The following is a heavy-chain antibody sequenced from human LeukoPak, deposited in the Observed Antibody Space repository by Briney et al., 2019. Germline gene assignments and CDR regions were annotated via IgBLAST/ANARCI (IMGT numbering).Heavy chain of an antibody. Sequence: GGSLRLSCGASGFTFGIFWMSWVRQAPGRGLQGVASMKGDGSLIHYVDSVKGRFTISRDNARNSLYLQMNSLRAEDTAVYYCARLFGGVTTFDYWGQGALVTVSS. J-gene: IGHJ4*02. CDR2: MKGDGSLI. CDR3: ARLFGGVTTFDY. CDR1: GFTFGIFW. V-gene: IGHV3-7*01. D-gene: IGHD2-8*02.